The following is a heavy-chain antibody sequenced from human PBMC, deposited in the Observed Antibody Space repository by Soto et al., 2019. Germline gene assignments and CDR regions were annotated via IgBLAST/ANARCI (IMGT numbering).Heavy chain of an antibody. CDR2: IIHQSSQETT. CDR1: GLPFGDFA. V-gene: IGHV3-49*04. D-gene: IGHD3-10*01. J-gene: IGHJ4*02. Sequence: LRLSFTGSGLPFGDFAINWVRQAQDKGVYWDGLIIHQSSQETTEHVAAVKGKLTIAIDTSNGSAYLQNNGYNIEASPVYYCGGEESPYTASFSRYWGQGTPVTVSS. CDR3: GGEESPYTASFSRY.